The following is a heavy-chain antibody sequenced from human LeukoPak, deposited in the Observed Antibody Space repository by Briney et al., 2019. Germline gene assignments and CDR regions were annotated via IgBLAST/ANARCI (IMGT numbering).Heavy chain of an antibody. J-gene: IGHJ4*02. CDR2: IRNKANSYTT. CDR1: GFTFSDHY. V-gene: IGHV3-72*01. Sequence: PGGSLRLCCAASGFTFSDHYMDWVRQAAGKGLEWVGRIRNKANSYTTEYAASVKGRFTISRDDSKNLLYLQMNSLKTEDTAVYYCARVRLCSGGSCHRYFDYWGQGTLVTVSS. CDR3: ARVRLCSGGSCHRYFDY. D-gene: IGHD2-15*01.